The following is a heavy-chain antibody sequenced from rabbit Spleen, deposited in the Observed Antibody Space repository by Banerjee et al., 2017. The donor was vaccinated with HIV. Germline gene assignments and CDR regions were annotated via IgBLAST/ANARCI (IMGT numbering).Heavy chain of an antibody. D-gene: IGHD8-1*01. CDR1: GVSFSFSNY. J-gene: IGHJ6*01. Sequence: VESGGDLVKPGASLTLTCTASGVSFSFSNYMCWVRQAPGKGLEWIACIAADDSGYTYYASWAKGRFTISKTSSTTVTLQMTSLTAADTATYFCARDTGTSFSTYGMDLWGPGTLVTVS. CDR2: IAADDSGYT. V-gene: IGHV1S40*01. CDR3: ARDTGTSFSTYGMDL.